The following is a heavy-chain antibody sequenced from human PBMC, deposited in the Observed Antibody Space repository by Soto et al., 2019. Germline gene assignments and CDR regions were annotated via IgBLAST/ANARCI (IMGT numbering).Heavy chain of an antibody. J-gene: IGHJ3*02. Sequence: PGGSLRLSCAASGFTFSSYAMSWVRQAPGKGLEWVSAISGSGGSTYYADSVKGRFTISRDNSKNTLYLQMNSLRAEDTAVYYCAKRMATSPGPGHAFEIWGQGTMVTVSS. D-gene: IGHD2-15*01. V-gene: IGHV3-23*01. CDR2: ISGSGGST. CDR3: AKRMATSPGPGHAFEI. CDR1: GFTFSSYA.